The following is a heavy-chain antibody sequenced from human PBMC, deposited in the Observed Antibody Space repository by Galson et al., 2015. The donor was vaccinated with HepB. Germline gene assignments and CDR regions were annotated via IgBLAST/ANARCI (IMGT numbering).Heavy chain of an antibody. D-gene: IGHD3-10*01. CDR1: GFTFSNAW. CDR3: TTSLIPSYGSGSYGAFDI. J-gene: IGHJ3*02. Sequence: SLRLSCAASGFTFSNAWMSWVRQAPGTGLEWVGRIKSNTDGGTTDYAAPVKGRFTISRDDSKNTLYMQMNSLKTEDTAVNYCTTSLIPSYGSGSYGAFDIWGQGTMVTVSS. CDR2: IKSNTDGGTT. V-gene: IGHV3-15*01.